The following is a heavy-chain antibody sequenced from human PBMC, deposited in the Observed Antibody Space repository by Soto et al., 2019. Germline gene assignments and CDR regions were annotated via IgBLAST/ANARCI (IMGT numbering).Heavy chain of an antibody. J-gene: IGHJ6*03. CDR3: ARESFPTYYDFWSGYRKDNYYMDV. CDR2: IYYSGST. CDR1: GGSISSYY. D-gene: IGHD3-3*01. V-gene: IGHV4-59*01. Sequence: LSLTCTVSGGSISSYYWSCIRQPPGKGLEWIGYIYYSGSTNYNPSLKSRVTISVDTSKNQFSLKLSSVTAADTTVYYCARESFPTYYDFWSGYRKDNYYMDVWGKGTTVTVSS.